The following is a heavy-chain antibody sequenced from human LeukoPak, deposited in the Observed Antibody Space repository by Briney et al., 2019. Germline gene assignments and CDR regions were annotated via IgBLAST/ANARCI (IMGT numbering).Heavy chain of an antibody. CDR2: TRNKANSHTT. CDR1: GFTFSDHY. CDR3: ASNVDSGFDV. V-gene: IGHV3-72*01. Sequence: PGGSLRLSCVASGFTFSDHYMDWVRQAPGKGLEWVGRTRNKANSHTTEYVASVKGRFTISRDDSKNSLSLQMNSLKTEDTAMYYCASNVDSGFDVWGQGKMVTVSS. J-gene: IGHJ3*01. D-gene: IGHD5-12*01.